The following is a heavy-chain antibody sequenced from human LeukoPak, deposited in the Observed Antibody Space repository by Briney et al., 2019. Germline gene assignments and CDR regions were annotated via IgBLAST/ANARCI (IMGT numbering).Heavy chain of an antibody. CDR2: ISSGTI. CDR3: ARDFGYSFDY. Sequence: GGSLRLSCAASGFTFSTYSMNRVRQAPGEGLEWVSHISSGTIDYADSVKGRFTISRDIGKNSLYLQMNSLRAEDTAAYYCARDFGYSFDYWGQGALVTVSS. D-gene: IGHD1-26*01. CDR1: GFTFSTYS. J-gene: IGHJ4*02. V-gene: IGHV3-48*01.